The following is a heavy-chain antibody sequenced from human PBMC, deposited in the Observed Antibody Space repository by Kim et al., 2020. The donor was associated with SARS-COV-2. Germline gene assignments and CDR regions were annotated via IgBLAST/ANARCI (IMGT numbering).Heavy chain of an antibody. Sequence: GGSLRLSCAASGFTFSSYAMSWVRQAPGKGLEWVSAISGSGGSTYYADSVKGRFTISRDNSKNTLYLQMNSLRAEDTAVYYCAKDPQYDFWSGYYFDYWGQGTLATVSS. CDR2: ISGSGGST. V-gene: IGHV3-23*01. CDR3: AKDPQYDFWSGYYFDY. CDR1: GFTFSSYA. D-gene: IGHD3-3*01. J-gene: IGHJ4*02.